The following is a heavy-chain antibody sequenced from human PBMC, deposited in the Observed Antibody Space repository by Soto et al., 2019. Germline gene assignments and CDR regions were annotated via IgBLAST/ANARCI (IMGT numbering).Heavy chain of an antibody. CDR3: ARSLPCGTVFYVAI. CDR2: IYYRGTA. Sequence: QLQLRESGPGLVQPAQTLSLTCTVAGGSITGGFSYWTWVRQHPGKGLEWVGHIYYRGTAYYNPSIKSRVALSVDPSQTRFSLKLSSVTAADTAMYLCARSLPCGTVFYVAIWGEGTTVTVSS. J-gene: IGHJ6*03. V-gene: IGHV4-31*03. D-gene: IGHD1-26*01. CDR1: GGSITGGFSY.